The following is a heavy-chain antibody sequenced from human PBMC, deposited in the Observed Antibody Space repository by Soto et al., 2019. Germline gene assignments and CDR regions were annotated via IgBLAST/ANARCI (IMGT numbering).Heavy chain of an antibody. Sequence: PGGSLRLSCAASGFTFSNAWMNWVRQAPGKGLEWVGRIKSKTDGGTTDYAAPVKGRFTISRDDSKNTLYLQMNNLKTEDTAVYYCTSFQPAAIYYYGMYFWGQGTKVPVSS. CDR3: TSFQPAAIYYYGMYF. J-gene: IGHJ6*02. CDR1: GFTFSNAW. D-gene: IGHD2-15*01. CDR2: IKSKTDGGTT. V-gene: IGHV3-15*07.